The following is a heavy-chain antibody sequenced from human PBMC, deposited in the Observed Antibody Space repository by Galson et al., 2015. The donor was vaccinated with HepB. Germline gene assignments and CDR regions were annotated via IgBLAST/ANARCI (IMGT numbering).Heavy chain of an antibody. CDR3: ARDAFGYCSSTSCPSYYFDY. CDR2: ISYDGSNK. Sequence: SLRLSCAASGFTFSSYAMHWVRQAPGKGLEWVAVISYDGSNKYYADSVKGRFTISRDNSKNTLYLQMNSLRAEDTAVYYCARDAFGYCSSTSCPSYYFDYWGQGTLVTASS. D-gene: IGHD2-2*03. J-gene: IGHJ4*02. CDR1: GFTFSSYA. V-gene: IGHV3-30-3*01.